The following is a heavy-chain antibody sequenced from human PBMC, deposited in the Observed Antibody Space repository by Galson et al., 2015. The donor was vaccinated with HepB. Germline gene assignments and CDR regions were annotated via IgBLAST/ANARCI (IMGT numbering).Heavy chain of an antibody. CDR1: GFTFSSYA. D-gene: IGHD6-19*01. CDR2: ISYDGSNK. CDR3: ARVGYSSGWYNWFDP. J-gene: IGHJ5*02. V-gene: IGHV3-30*04. Sequence: SLRLSCAASGFTFSSYAMHWVRQAPGKGLEWVAVISYDGSNKYYADSVRGRFTISRDNSKNTLYLQMNSLRAEDTAVYYCARVGYSSGWYNWFDPWGQGTLVTVSS.